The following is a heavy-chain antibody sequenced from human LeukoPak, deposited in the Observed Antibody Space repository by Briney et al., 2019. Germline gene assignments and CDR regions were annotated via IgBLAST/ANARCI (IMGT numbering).Heavy chain of an antibody. V-gene: IGHV3-23*01. CDR2: ISGSGGST. CDR3: IVVVPAQSPLLFDY. CDR1: GFTFSIYA. J-gene: IGHJ4*02. Sequence: GGSLRLSCAASGFTFSIYAMSWVRQAPGKGLEWVSTISGSGGSTYYADSVKGRFTISRDNSKNTLYLQMNSLRAEDTAVYYCIVVVPAQSPLLFDYWGQGTLVTVSS. D-gene: IGHD2-2*01.